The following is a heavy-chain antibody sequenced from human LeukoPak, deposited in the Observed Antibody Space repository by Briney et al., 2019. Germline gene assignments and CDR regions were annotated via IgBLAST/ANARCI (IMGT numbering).Heavy chain of an antibody. CDR3: ARPTTDAFDI. CDR2: IYPGDSDT. D-gene: IGHD5-12*01. J-gene: IGHJ3*02. Sequence: GESLKISCKGSGYSFSHYWIGWVRQMPGKGLEWMGIIYPGDSDTRYSPSFQGQVTISADKSISTAYLQWSSPKASDTAIYYCARPTTDAFDIWGQGTMVTVSS. CDR1: GYSFSHYW. V-gene: IGHV5-51*01.